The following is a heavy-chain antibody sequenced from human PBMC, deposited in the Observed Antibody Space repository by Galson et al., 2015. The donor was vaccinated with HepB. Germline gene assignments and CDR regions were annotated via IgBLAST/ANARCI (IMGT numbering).Heavy chain of an antibody. Sequence: SVKVSCKASGGTFSSYAISWVRQAPGQGLEWMGGIIPIFGTANYAQKFQGRVTITADESTSTAYMELSSLRSEDTAVYYCARGGHYYDSSGYHYYMDVWGKGTTVTVSS. J-gene: IGHJ6*03. V-gene: IGHV1-69*13. CDR2: IIPIFGTA. CDR3: ARGGHYYDSSGYHYYMDV. D-gene: IGHD3-22*01. CDR1: GGTFSSYA.